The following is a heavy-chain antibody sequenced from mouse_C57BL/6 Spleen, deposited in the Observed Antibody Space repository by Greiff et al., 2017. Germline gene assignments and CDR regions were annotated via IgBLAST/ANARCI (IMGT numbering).Heavy chain of an antibody. V-gene: IGHV1-54*01. Sequence: QVQLQQSGAELVRPGTSVKVSCKASGYAFTNYLIEWVKQRPGRGLAWIGVINPGSGGTNYNEKFKGKATLTADKSSSTAYMQLSSLTSEDSAVYFCAREGNGNYVSYFDYWGQGSTLTVSS. D-gene: IGHD2-1*01. CDR1: GYAFTNYL. J-gene: IGHJ2*01. CDR2: INPGSGGT. CDR3: AREGNGNYVSYFDY.